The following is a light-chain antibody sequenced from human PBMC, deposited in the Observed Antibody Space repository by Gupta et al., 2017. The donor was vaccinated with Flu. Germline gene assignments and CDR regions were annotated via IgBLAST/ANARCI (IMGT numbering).Light chain of an antibody. CDR2: RNN. J-gene: IGLJ3*02. Sequence: QAGLTQPPSVSKGLRPTATLTCTGNSNNVGNQGVVWLQQHQGHPPKLLSNRNNDRPSGISERFSASRSGNTASLTITGLQPEDEADYFCSAWDSSLSIWVFGGGTKLTVL. CDR1: SNNVGNQG. CDR3: SAWDSSLSIWV. V-gene: IGLV10-54*04.